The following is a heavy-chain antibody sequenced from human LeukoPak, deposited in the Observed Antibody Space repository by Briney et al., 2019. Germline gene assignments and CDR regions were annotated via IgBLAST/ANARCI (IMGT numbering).Heavy chain of an antibody. J-gene: IGHJ4*02. CDR1: GFTVSSNY. V-gene: IGHV3-53*01. CDR3: ARGVRYITMIDY. D-gene: IGHD3-22*01. Sequence: GGSLRLSCAASGFTVSSNYMSWDRQAPGKGLEGVSVIDSGGSTYYADSVKGRFTISRDNSKNTLYLQMNSLRAEDTAVYYCARGVRYITMIDYWGQGTLVTVSS. CDR2: IDSGGST.